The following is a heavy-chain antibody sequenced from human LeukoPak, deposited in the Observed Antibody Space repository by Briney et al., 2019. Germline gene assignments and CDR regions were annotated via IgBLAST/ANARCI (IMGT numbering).Heavy chain of an antibody. CDR1: GGSISSSSYY. V-gene: IGHV4-39*01. CDR3: ARSTAAFVVVPAAISY. CDR2: IYYCGST. Sequence: SETLSLTCTVSGGSISSSSYYWGWIRQPPGKGLEWIGSIYYCGSTYYNPSLKSRVTISVDTSKNQFSLKLSSVTAADTAVYYCARSTAAFVVVPAAISYWGQGTLVTVSS. D-gene: IGHD2-2*01. J-gene: IGHJ4*02.